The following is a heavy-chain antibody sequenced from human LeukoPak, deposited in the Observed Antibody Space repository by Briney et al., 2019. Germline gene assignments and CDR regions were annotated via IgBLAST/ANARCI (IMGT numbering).Heavy chain of an antibody. D-gene: IGHD3/OR15-3a*01. CDR2: INPNSGGT. Sequence: ASVKVSCKASGHTFTGYYMHWVRQAPGQGLEWMGWINPNSGGTNYAQKFQGRVTMTRDTSINTAYMELSRLRSDDTAVYYCARGIGLVYSPSFDYWGQGTLVTVSS. CDR3: ARGIGLVYSPSFDY. CDR1: GHTFTGYY. J-gene: IGHJ4*02. V-gene: IGHV1-2*02.